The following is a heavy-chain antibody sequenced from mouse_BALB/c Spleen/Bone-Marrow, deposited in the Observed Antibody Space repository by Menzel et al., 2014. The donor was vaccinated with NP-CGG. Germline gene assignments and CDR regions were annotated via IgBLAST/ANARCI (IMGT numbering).Heavy chain of an antibody. V-gene: IGHV1S135*01. CDR2: FDPFNGGT. CDR3: ARSYDGYPYAMNY. J-gene: IGHJ4*01. D-gene: IGHD2-3*01. Sequence: EVQLQQSGPELMKPGASVKISCKASGYLFTSYYMHWVKQSHGESLEWIGYFDPFNGGTSYNQKFKSKATLTVDKSSSTAYMHLSSLTSEDSAVYFCARSYDGYPYAMNYWGQGTSVTVSS. CDR1: GYLFTSYY.